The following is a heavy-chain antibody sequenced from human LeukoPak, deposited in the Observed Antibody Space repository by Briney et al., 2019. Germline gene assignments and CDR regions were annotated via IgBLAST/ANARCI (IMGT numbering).Heavy chain of an antibody. V-gene: IGHV3-30*18. Sequence: GRSLRLSCAASGFTFSSYGMHWVRQAPGKGLEWVAVISYDGSNKYYADSVKGRLTISRDNSKNTLYLQMNSLRAEDTAVYYCAKTSPGGWFFFDYWGQGTLVTVSS. J-gene: IGHJ4*02. CDR3: AKTSPGGWFFFDY. CDR1: GFTFSSYG. D-gene: IGHD6-19*01. CDR2: ISYDGSNK.